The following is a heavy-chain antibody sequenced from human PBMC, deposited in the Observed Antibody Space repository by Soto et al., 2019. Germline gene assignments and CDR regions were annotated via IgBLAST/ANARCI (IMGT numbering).Heavy chain of an antibody. CDR3: ARDPTVSYYFDY. Sequence: EVQLVESGGGLVTPGGSLRLSCAASGFTFSSYSMNWVRQAPGKGLEWVSSITIGGNYIYYADSVQGRFTISRDNAKNSLYLQMNSLRVVDTAVYYCARDPTVSYYFDYWGQGTLVTVSS. CDR2: ITIGGNYI. CDR1: GFTFSSYS. D-gene: IGHD4-4*01. J-gene: IGHJ4*02. V-gene: IGHV3-21*01.